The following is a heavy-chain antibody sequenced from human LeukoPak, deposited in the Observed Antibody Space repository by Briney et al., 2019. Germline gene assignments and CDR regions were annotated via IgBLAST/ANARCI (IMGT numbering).Heavy chain of an antibody. CDR3: ARTGPRSDGYNADY. D-gene: IGHD5-24*01. CDR1: GGSISSYY. CDR2: IYYSGST. J-gene: IGHJ4*02. V-gene: IGHV4-59*01. Sequence: PSETLSLTRTVSGGSISSYYWSWIRQPPGKGLEWIGYIYYSGSTNYNPSLKSRVTISVDTSKNQFSLKLSSMTAADTAVYYCARTGPRSDGYNADYWGQGTLVVVSP.